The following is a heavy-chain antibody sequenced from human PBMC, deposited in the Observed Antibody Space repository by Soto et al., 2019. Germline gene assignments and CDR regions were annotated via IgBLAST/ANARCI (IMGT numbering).Heavy chain of an antibody. D-gene: IGHD3-22*01. Sequence: WGSLIVSCLPSRFTSSSYGMSWVRRAPGSGLEWVSVISGSGDITYYANSVKGRFTFSRDNSKNTLYLQMNSLRAEDTALYYCAKERAPNGGNTMGYFDYWGQGTLVTVSS. CDR1: RFTSSSYG. J-gene: IGHJ4*02. CDR3: AKERAPNGGNTMGYFDY. V-gene: IGHV3-23*01. CDR2: ISGSGDIT.